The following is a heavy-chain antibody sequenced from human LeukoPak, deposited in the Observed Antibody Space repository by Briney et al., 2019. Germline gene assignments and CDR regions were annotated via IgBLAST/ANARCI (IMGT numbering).Heavy chain of an antibody. D-gene: IGHD5-12*01. V-gene: IGHV4-38-2*02. CDR3: ARDLGYSGFDWAP. Sequence: SETLSLTCSVSGYSISSGYYWGWIRQPPGKRLEWVGSISSSGNTYYNPTLKSRVTLSVDTSKNQSSLNLTSVTAADAAVYYCARDLGYSGFDWAPWGQGTLVTVSS. CDR1: GYSISSGYY. CDR2: ISSSGNT. J-gene: IGHJ5*02.